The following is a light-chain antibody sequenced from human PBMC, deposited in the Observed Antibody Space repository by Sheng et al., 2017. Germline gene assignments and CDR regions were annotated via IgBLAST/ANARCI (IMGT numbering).Light chain of an antibody. CDR3: ETWDSSLSAGV. V-gene: IGLV1-51*01. CDR1: SSNIGNNY. Sequence: QSVLTQPPSVSAAPGQKVTISCSGSSSNIGNNYVSWYQQLPGTAPKLLIYDNNKRPSGIPDRFSGSKSGTSATLGITGLQTGDEADYYCETWDSSLSAGVFGTGT. J-gene: IGLJ1*01. CDR2: DNN.